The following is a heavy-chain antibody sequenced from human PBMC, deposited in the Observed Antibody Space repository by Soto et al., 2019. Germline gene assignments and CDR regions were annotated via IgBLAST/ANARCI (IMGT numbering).Heavy chain of an antibody. CDR2: INSDGSST. CDR1: GFTFSSYW. J-gene: IGHJ6*02. Sequence: GGSLRLSCAASGFTFSSYWMHWVRQAPGKGLVWVSRINSDGSSTSYADSVKGRFTISRDNAKNTLYLQMNSLRAEDTAVYYCARDRSYYDSSGYDYYYYGMDVWGQGTTVTVSS. V-gene: IGHV3-74*01. CDR3: ARDRSYYDSSGYDYYYYGMDV. D-gene: IGHD3-22*01.